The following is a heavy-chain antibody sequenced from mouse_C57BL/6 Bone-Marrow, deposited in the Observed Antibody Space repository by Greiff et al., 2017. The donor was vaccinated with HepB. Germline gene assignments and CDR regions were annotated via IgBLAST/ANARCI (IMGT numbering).Heavy chain of an antibody. D-gene: IGHD1-1*01. V-gene: IGHV1-81*01. CDR1: GYTFTSYG. J-gene: IGHJ4*01. CDR3: ARCYYYGSSYDAMDY. CDR2: IYPRSGNT. Sequence: QVQLQQSGAELVRPGASVKLSCKASGYTFTSYGISWVKQRTGQGLEWIGEIYPRSGNTYYNEKFKGKATLTADKSSSTAYMELRSLTSEDSAVYFCARCYYYGSSYDAMDYWGQGTSVTVSS.